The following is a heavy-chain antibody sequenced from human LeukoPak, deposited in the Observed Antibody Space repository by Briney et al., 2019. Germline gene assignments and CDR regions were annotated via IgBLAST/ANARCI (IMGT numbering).Heavy chain of an antibody. Sequence: PRGSLRLSCAASGFTFSTRWMSWVRQAPGKGLEWVANINEDGSEKNYVESLKGRFTISRDNAKNSLYLQMNSLRAEDTALYYCARELGSYEGGYYGMDVWGQGTTVTVSS. CDR1: GFTFSTRW. V-gene: IGHV3-7*01. J-gene: IGHJ6*02. CDR2: INEDGSEK. D-gene: IGHD1-26*01. CDR3: ARELGSYEGGYYGMDV.